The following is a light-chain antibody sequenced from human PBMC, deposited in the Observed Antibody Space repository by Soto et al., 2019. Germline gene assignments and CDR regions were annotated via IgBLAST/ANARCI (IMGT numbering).Light chain of an antibody. CDR2: EVS. CDR3: SSYAGSNNFAYV. J-gene: IGLJ1*01. Sequence: QSVLTQPPSASGSPGQSVTISCTGTSSDVGGYNYVSWYQQHPGKAPKLMIYEVSKRPSGVPDRFSGSKSGNTASLTVSGLQAEDEADYYGSSYAGSNNFAYVFGTGTKLTVL. CDR1: SSDVGGYNY. V-gene: IGLV2-8*01.